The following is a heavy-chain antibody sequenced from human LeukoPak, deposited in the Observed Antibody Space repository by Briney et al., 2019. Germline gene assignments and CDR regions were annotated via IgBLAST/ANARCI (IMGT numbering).Heavy chain of an antibody. CDR1: GYTFTSYG. Sequence: ASVKVSCKASGYTFTSYGISWVRQAPGQGLEWMGWISAYNGNTNYAQKLQGRVTMTTDTSTSTAYMELRSLRSDDTAVYYCARGVEIWVAVAYFDYGGQGPLVTVSS. D-gene: IGHD6-19*01. J-gene: IGHJ4*02. V-gene: IGHV1-18*01. CDR2: ISAYNGNT. CDR3: ARGVEIWVAVAYFDY.